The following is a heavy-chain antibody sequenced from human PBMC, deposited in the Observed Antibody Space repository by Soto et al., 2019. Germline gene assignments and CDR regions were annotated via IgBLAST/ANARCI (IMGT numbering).Heavy chain of an antibody. CDR1: GFSLSTSGMC. CDR3: ARTKSGRGLVFFDY. V-gene: IGHV2-70*11. D-gene: IGHD6-13*01. CDR2: IDWDDDK. J-gene: IGHJ4*02. Sequence: SGPTLVNPTQTLTLTCTFSGFSLSTSGMCVSWIRQPPGKALEWLARIDWDDDKYYSTSLKTRLTISKDTSKNQVVLTMTNMDPVDTATYYCARTKSGRGLVFFDYWGQGTLVTVSS.